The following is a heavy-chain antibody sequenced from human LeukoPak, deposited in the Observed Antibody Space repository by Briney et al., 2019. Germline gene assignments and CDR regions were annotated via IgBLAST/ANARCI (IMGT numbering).Heavy chain of an antibody. D-gene: IGHD3-10*01. CDR2: ISAYNGNT. CDR3: ARLTPPTRAFSGSTKFDP. V-gene: IGHV1-18*01. J-gene: IGHJ5*02. CDR1: GYTFTSYG. Sequence: ASVKVSRKASGYTFTSYGISWVRQAPGQGLEWMGWISAYNGNTNYAQKLQGRVTMTTDTSTSPAYMELRSLRSDDTAVYYCARLTPPTRAFSGSTKFDPWGQGTLVTVSS.